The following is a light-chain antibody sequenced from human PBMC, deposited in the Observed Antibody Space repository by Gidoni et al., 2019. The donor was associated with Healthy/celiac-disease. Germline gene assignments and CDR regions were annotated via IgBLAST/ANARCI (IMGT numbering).Light chain of an antibody. CDR3: QQYNNWPYT. CDR2: GAS. CDR1: QSVSSN. J-gene: IGKJ2*01. V-gene: IGKV3-15*01. Sequence: SCRASQSVSSNLAWYQQKPGQAPRLLIYGASTRATGIPARFSGSGSGTEFTHTISSLQSEDFAVYYCQQYNNWPYTFGQGTKLEIK.